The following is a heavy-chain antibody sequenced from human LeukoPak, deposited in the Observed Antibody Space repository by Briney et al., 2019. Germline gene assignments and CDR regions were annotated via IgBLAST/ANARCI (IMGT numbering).Heavy chain of an antibody. CDR2: LSAYNGNT. CDR3: ARGAKIGTIVVVTRSLDY. V-gene: IGHV1-18*01. CDR1: GYTFTSYG. Sequence: ASVKVSCKASGYTFTSYGISWVRQAPGQGLEWMVWLSAYNGNTNYAQKLQGRVTMTTDTSTSTAYMELRSLRSDDTAVYYCARGAKIGTIVVVTRSLDYWGQGTLVTVSS. D-gene: IGHD3-22*01. J-gene: IGHJ4*02.